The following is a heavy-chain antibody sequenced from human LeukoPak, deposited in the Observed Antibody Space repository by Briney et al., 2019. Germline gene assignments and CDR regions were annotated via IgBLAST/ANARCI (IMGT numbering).Heavy chain of an antibody. J-gene: IGHJ3*02. CDR3: GRDYYDSSGDGASDI. V-gene: IGHV1-2*02. D-gene: IGHD3-22*01. Sequence: ASVKVSCKASGYTFTGYYMHWVRQAPGQGLEWMGWINPSSGGTNYAQKFQDRVTMTRDTSISTVYMELSRLRSDDTAVYYYGRDYYDSSGDGASDIWGQGTMVTVSS. CDR1: GYTFTGYY. CDR2: INPSSGGT.